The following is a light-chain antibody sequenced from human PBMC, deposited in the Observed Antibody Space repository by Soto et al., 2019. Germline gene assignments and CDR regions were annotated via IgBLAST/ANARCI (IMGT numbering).Light chain of an antibody. V-gene: IGKV1-39*01. CDR1: QAISTY. J-gene: IGKJ1*01. CDR3: QHNNT. Sequence: DIQMTQSPSSLSASVGDRVTITCRASQAISTYLNWYQQIPGKAPKFLIYAASSLQSGVPSRFSGSGSGTDFTLTITSLQPEDFATYYCQHNNTFGQGTKVAI. CDR2: AAS.